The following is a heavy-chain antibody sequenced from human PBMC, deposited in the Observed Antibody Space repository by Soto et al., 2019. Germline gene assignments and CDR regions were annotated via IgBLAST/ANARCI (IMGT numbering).Heavy chain of an antibody. J-gene: IGHJ4*02. CDR2: VYNSGST. Sequence: SETLSLTCTVSGGSISSNYWTWIRQPPGKGLEWIGYVYNSGSTNYNPSLKSRVTISEDTSKSQFSPKVNSMTAADTAVYYCARYRREAVAGYTLDNWGQGILVTVSS. CDR1: GGSISSNY. CDR3: ARYRREAVAGYTLDN. D-gene: IGHD6-13*01. V-gene: IGHV4-59*01.